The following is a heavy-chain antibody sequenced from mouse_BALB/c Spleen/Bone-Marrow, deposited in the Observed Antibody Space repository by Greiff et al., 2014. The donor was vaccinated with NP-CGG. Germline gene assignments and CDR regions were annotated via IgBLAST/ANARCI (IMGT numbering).Heavy chain of an antibody. D-gene: IGHD2-4*01. CDR1: GFSSTGYG. Sequence: VQLVESGPGLVAPSQSLSITCTVSGFSSTGYGVSWVRQPPGKGLEWLGMIWGDGSKDYNSAFKPRLSISKDNSKSQVFLKMNSLQTDDTARYYCARDSFLITRALDYWGQGTSVTVSS. V-gene: IGHV2-6-7*01. J-gene: IGHJ4*01. CDR3: ARDSFLITRALDY. CDR2: IWGDGSK.